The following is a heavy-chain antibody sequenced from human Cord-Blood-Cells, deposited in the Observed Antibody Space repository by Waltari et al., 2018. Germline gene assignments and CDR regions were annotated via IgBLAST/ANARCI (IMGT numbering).Heavy chain of an antibody. V-gene: IGHV3-48*02. Sequence: EVQLVESGGGLVQPGGSLRLSCAASGFTFSSYSMNWVRQAPGKGLGWVSYISSSSSTIYYADSLKGRFTISRDNAKNSLYLQMNSLRDEDTAVYYCARDLGYDSSHSYFDYWGQGTLVTVSS. J-gene: IGHJ4*02. CDR1: GFTFSSYS. CDR3: ARDLGYDSSHSYFDY. CDR2: ISSSSSTI. D-gene: IGHD3-22*01.